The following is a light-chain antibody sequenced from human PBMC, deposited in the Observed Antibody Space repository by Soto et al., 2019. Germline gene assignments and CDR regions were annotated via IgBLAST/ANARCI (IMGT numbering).Light chain of an antibody. CDR2: EVS. Sequence: QSALTQPPSASGSPGQSVTNSCTGTSSDVGGYNYVSWYQQHPGKAPKLMIYEVSKRPSGVPDRFSGSKSGNTASLTVSGLQAEDEADYYCSSYGGSNDYVFGTGTKVTVL. V-gene: IGLV2-8*01. CDR3: SSYGGSNDYV. CDR1: SSDVGGYNY. J-gene: IGLJ1*01.